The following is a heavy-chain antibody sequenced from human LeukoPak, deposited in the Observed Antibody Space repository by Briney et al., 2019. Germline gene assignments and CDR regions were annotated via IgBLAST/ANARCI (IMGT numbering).Heavy chain of an antibody. J-gene: IGHJ4*02. D-gene: IGHD4-17*01. Sequence: SETLSLTCTVSGGSISSGTYYWGWIRQPPGKGLEWIGSIYYSGSTYYNPSLKSRVTISVDTSKHQFSLKLSSVTAADTAVYYCARFPGKYGDYPYWGQGTLVTVSS. CDR2: IYYSGST. V-gene: IGHV4-39*01. CDR1: GGSISSGTYY. CDR3: ARFPGKYGDYPY.